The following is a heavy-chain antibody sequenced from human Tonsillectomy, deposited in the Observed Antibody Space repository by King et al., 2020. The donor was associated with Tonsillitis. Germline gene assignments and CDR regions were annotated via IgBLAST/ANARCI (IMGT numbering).Heavy chain of an antibody. CDR1: GFTFSSYG. J-gene: IGHJ3*02. D-gene: IGHD2-21*01. CDR3: VGSLGEFGGNDPFDI. Sequence: VQLVESGGSVVQPGRSLTLSCAASGFTFSSYGLHWARQAPGKGLEWVAVISSDGNTRHYADSVKGRFTISRDNSKNTLYLQMSSLRAEDTAVYHCVGSLGEFGGNDPFDIWGQGRMVTVSS. CDR2: ISSDGNTR. V-gene: IGHV3-30*03.